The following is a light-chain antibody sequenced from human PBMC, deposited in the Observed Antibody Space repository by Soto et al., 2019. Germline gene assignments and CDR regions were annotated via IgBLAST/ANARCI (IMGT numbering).Light chain of an antibody. CDR2: GAS. V-gene: IGKV3-20*01. CDR3: QHYGSSPRRT. CDR1: QSVSSDS. J-gene: IGKJ1*01. Sequence: EIVLTQSPGTLSLSPGERATLSCRASQSVSSDSLGWFQQKAGQAPRLLFYGASTRASDIPDRFRGSGSGTDFTLTISRLEHEDVAVYFCQHYGSSPRRTFGQGTKVEIK.